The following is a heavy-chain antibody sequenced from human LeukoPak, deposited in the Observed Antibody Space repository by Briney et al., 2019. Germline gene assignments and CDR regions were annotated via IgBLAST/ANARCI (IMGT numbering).Heavy chain of an antibody. Sequence: GRSLRLSCAASGFTFSSYAMHWVRQAPGKGLEWVAVISYDGSNKYYADSVKGRFTISRDNSKNTLYLQMNSLRAEDTAVYYCAKGGRQSDYWGQGTLVTVSS. CDR2: ISYDGSNK. CDR3: AKGGRQSDY. V-gene: IGHV3-30*04. D-gene: IGHD2-15*01. CDR1: GFTFSSYA. J-gene: IGHJ4*02.